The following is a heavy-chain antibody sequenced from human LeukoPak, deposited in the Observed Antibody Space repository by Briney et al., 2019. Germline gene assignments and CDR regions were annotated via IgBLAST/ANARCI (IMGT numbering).Heavy chain of an antibody. V-gene: IGHV1-69*01. Sequence: SVTVSCKASGGTFSSYAISWVRQAPGQGLEWMGGIIPIFGTANYAQKFQGRGTITADEPTSTAYMELSSLRSEDTAVYYCARDQGVRGFHYWGQGTLVTVSS. J-gene: IGHJ4*02. D-gene: IGHD3-10*01. CDR1: GGTFSSYA. CDR2: IIPIFGTA. CDR3: ARDQGVRGFHY.